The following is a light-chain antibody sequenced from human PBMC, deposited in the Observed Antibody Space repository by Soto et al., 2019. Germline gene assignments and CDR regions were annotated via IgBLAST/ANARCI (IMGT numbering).Light chain of an antibody. Sequence: ETEISQSPSTLSVSPGEGATLSCRASQTINNNLAWYQQKPGQAPRLLIYGASRRATGIPDRFSGGGSGTDFTLTISRLEPEDFAVYFCQQYAGPPTTLGQGTRLEIK. CDR3: QQYAGPPTT. J-gene: IGKJ5*01. V-gene: IGKV3-20*01. CDR1: QTINNN. CDR2: GAS.